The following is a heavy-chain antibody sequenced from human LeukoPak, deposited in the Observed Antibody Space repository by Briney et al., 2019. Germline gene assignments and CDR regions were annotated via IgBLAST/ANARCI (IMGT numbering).Heavy chain of an antibody. CDR3: ARDRNYYGSGSLNWFDP. D-gene: IGHD3-10*01. Sequence: SETLSLTCTVSGGSISSGDYYWSWIRQPPGKGLEWIEYIYYSGSTYYNASLKSRVTISRDTSKNQFSLKLNSVTAADTAVYYCARDRNYYGSGSLNWFDPWGQGTLVTVSS. J-gene: IGHJ5*02. CDR1: GGSISSGDYY. V-gene: IGHV4-30-4*01. CDR2: IYYSGST.